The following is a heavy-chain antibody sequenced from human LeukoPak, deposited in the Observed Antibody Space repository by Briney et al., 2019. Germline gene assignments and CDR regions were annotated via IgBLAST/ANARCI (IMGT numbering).Heavy chain of an antibody. J-gene: IGHJ4*02. V-gene: IGHV3-30*02. D-gene: IGHD3-10*01. CDR1: GFTFSNAW. Sequence: GGSLRLSCAASGFTFSNAWMSWVRQAPGKGLEWVAVIWYDGSNKYYADSVKGRFTISRDNSKNTLYLQMSSLRTEDTAVYYCVKDKGGYYYGSGSYYTDWGQGTLVTVSS. CDR3: VKDKGGYYYGSGSYYTD. CDR2: IWYDGSNK.